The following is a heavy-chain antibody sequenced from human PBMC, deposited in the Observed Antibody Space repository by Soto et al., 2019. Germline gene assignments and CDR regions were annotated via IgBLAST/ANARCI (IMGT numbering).Heavy chain of an antibody. CDR2: ISSSGSTI. Sequence: GGSLRLSCAASGFTFIDYYMSWILQAPWKGLEWVSYISSSGSTIYYADSVKGRFTISRDNAKNSLYLQMNSLRAEDTAVYYCARDLDYYGDPYYYMDVWGKGTTVTVSS. D-gene: IGHD3-10*01. CDR1: GFTFIDYY. J-gene: IGHJ6*03. CDR3: ARDLDYYGDPYYYMDV. V-gene: IGHV3-11*01.